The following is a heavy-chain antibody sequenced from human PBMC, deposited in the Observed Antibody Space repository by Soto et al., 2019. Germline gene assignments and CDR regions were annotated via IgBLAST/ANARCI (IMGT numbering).Heavy chain of an antibody. V-gene: IGHV1-2*04. J-gene: IGHJ6*02. CDR1: GYTFTGYY. D-gene: IGHD6-19*01. CDR3: ARDRAVAGTYHYGMDV. CDR2: INPNSGGT. Sequence: AASVKVSCKASGYTFTGYYMHWVRQAPGQGLEWMGWINPNSGGTNYAQKFQGWVTMTRDTSISTAYMELSRLRSDDTAVYYCARDRAVAGTYHYGMDVWGQGTTVTVSS.